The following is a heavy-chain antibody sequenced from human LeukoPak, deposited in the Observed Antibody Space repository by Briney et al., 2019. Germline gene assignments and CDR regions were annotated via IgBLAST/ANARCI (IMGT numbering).Heavy chain of an antibody. D-gene: IGHD6-19*01. CDR1: GFTFSSYE. CDR2: ISSSGSTI. J-gene: IGHJ4*02. V-gene: IGHV3-48*03. Sequence: GGSLRLSCAASGFTFSSYEMNWVRQAPGKGLEWVSYISSSGSTIYYADSVKGRFTISRDNAKNSLYLQMNSLRAEDTAMYYCARSGSGWFDYWGQGTLVTVSS. CDR3: ARSGSGWFDY.